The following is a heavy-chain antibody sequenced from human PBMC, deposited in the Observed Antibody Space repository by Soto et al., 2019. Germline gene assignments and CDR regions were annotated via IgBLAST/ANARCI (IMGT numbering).Heavy chain of an antibody. CDR1: GGTFSSYA. CDR3: ARDKAGYCSSTSCYGRMGWFDP. Sequence: QVQLVQSGAEVKKPGSSVKVSCKASGGTFSSYAISWVRQAPGQGPEWMGGIIPIFGTANYAQKFQGRVTITADESTSTAYMELSSLRSEDTAVYYCARDKAGYCSSTSCYGRMGWFDPWGQGTLVTVSS. J-gene: IGHJ5*02. D-gene: IGHD2-2*01. V-gene: IGHV1-69*01. CDR2: IIPIFGTA.